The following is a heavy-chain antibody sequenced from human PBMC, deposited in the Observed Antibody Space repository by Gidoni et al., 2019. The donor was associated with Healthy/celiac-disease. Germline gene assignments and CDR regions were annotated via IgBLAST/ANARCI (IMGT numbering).Heavy chain of an antibody. Sequence: QVQLQESGPGLVKHSETLSLTSAVSGYSTSSGYYWGWSRQPPGKGLEWMGSIYHSGSTYYTPSLKSRVTISVDTSKNQFSLKLSSVTAADTAVYYCARDEFYNYWVGTTVTRGWFDPWGQGTLVTVSS. CDR3: ARDEFYNYWVGTTVTRGWFDP. CDR1: GYSTSSGYY. CDR2: IYHSGST. V-gene: IGHV4-38-2*02. D-gene: IGHD4-17*01. J-gene: IGHJ5*02.